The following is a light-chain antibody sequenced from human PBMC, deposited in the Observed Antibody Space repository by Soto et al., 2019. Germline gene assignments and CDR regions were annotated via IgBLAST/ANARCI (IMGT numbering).Light chain of an antibody. CDR1: QSISSW. Sequence: DIQITQSPSTLSASLGDRGTITCRASQSISSWLAWYQQKPGKAPKLLIYDASSLESGVPSRFSGSGSGTEFTLTISSRQPDDFAAYYCQQYNSYSKTFGQGTKVDI. CDR2: DAS. J-gene: IGKJ1*01. V-gene: IGKV1-5*01. CDR3: QQYNSYSKT.